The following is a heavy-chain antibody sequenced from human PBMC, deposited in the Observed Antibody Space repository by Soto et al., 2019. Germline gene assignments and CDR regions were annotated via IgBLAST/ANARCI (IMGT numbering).Heavy chain of an antibody. CDR2: ISAYNDNT. Sequence: ACGYSLTSYGISWVRQTPGQGLEWMGWISAYNDNTNYAQKLQGRVTMTTDTSTSTAYMELRSLRSDDTAVYYCARALGAVAGVDIWGQGTMVTVSS. CDR1: GYSLTSYG. CDR3: ARALGAVAGVDI. V-gene: IGHV1-18*01. D-gene: IGHD6-19*01. J-gene: IGHJ3*02.